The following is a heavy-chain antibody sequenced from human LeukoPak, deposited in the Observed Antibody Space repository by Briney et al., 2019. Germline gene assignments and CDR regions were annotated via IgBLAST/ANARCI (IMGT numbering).Heavy chain of an antibody. CDR1: GGSISSSSSY. D-gene: IGHD6-25*01. V-gene: IGHV4-39*07. CDR3: AKGNGVSGYSDDWFDP. Sequence: SETLSLTCSVSGGSISSSSSYWGWIRQPPGKGLEWIGSIYYSGSSFDNPALKSRVTISVDTSKNQFSLKLSSVTAADTAVYYCAKGNGVSGYSDDWFDPWDQGTLVTVSS. J-gene: IGHJ5*02. CDR2: IYYSGSS.